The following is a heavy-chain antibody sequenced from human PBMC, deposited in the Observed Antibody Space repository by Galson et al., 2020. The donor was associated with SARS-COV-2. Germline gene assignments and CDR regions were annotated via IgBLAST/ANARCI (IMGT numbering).Heavy chain of an antibody. V-gene: IGHV5-51*01. J-gene: IGHJ4*01. CDR1: ASSFTTYW. Sequence: GESLKISCKGSASSFTTYWIGWVRQIPGKGLELMGIIYPGDSGTRYSPSFQGQVTISADKTISTAYLQWRSLKASDTAMYYCARRDGSDIYLDYWGQGTLVTVSS. D-gene: IGHD1-26*01. CDR2: IYPGDSGT. CDR3: ARRDGSDIYLDY.